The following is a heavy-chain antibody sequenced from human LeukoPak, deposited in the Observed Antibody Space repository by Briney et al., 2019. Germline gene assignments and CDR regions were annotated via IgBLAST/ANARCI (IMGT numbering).Heavy chain of an antibody. Sequence: ASVKVSCKASGYTFTGHYIHWVRQAPGQGLEWMAWISPNNGGTSYAQKFQGRVSVTRDTSISTVYMELSRLRSDDTALYYCARDRVPFYSSTFKDYYLHYGLDVWGQGTTVTVSS. CDR3: ARDRVPFYSSTFKDYYLHYGLDV. CDR2: ISPNNGGT. CDR1: GYTFTGHY. J-gene: IGHJ6*02. V-gene: IGHV1-2*02. D-gene: IGHD6-13*01.